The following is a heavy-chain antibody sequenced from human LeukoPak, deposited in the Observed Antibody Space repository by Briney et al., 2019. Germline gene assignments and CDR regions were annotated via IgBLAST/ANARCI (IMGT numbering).Heavy chain of an antibody. D-gene: IGHD3-9*01. V-gene: IGHV4-39*07. CDR1: GGSISTSNHY. CDR2: IFHNRNA. Sequence: SDTLSLTCSVSGGSISTSNHYGLCIRPSPEKARGWGGSIFHNRNAFNTPSLQSRVTMSLDTYKRLFYLRLTSVTAADAVLYYCAKTNLGWLLFDCWGQGILVTVSS. CDR3: AKTNLGWLLFDC. J-gene: IGHJ4*02.